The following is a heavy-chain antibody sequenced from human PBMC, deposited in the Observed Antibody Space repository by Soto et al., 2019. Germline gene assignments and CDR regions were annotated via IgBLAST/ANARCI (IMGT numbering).Heavy chain of an antibody. V-gene: IGHV1-69*02. Sequence: QVQLVQSGAEVKKPGSSVKVSCKASGGTFSSYTISWVRQAPVQGIECMGRIIPILGIANYAQKCQGRVTITADKSTSTSYIDMSSLRSEDTAVYYCASGGKYHLQHADYGMDVWGQGTTGTFSS. CDR1: GGTFSSYT. CDR3: ASGGKYHLQHADYGMDV. CDR2: IIPILGIA. D-gene: IGHD2-2*01. J-gene: IGHJ6*02.